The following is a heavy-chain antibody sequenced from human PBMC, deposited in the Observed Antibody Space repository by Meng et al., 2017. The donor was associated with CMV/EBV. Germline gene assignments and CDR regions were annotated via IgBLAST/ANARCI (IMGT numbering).Heavy chain of an antibody. D-gene: IGHD1-1*01. V-gene: IGHV3-7*01. J-gene: IGHJ5*02. Sequence: GESLKISCAASGFTFSDYYMSWIRQAPGKGLEWVANIKQDGSEKYYVDSVKGRFTISRDNAKNSLYLQMNSLRAEDTAVYYCWNNWFDPWGQGTLVTVSS. CDR2: IKQDGSEK. CDR1: GFTFSDYY. CDR3: WNNWFDP.